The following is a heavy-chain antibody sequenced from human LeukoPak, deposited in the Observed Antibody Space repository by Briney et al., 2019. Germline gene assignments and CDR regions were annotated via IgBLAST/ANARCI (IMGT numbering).Heavy chain of an antibody. J-gene: IGHJ3*02. D-gene: IGHD2-21*02. V-gene: IGHV3-30*18. CDR1: GFTFSSYG. CDR3: AKVSTYCGGDCLVPDAFDI. CDR2: ISYDGSNK. Sequence: PGGSLRLSCAASGFTFSSYGMHWVRQAPGKGLEWVAVISYDGSNKYYADSVKGRFTISRDNSKNTLYLQMNSLRAEDTAVYYCAKVSTYCGGDCLVPDAFDIWGQGTMVTVSS.